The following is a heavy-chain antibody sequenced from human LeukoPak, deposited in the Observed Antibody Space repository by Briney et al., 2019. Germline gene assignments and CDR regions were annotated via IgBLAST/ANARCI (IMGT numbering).Heavy chain of an antibody. D-gene: IGHD1-26*01. CDR2: ISGDGDKT. CDR3: AKGVRSGTYYNCFDP. V-gene: IGHV3-43*02. J-gene: IGHJ5*02. Sequence: AGSLTLSCAASGFSINDCGLYWGRLPPGQGQELVSLISGDGDKTYYANSVKGRFTISRDKSKNSLYLQMSSLRAEDTALYYCAKGVRSGTYYNCFDPGGQGTLVTVSS. CDR1: GFSINDCG.